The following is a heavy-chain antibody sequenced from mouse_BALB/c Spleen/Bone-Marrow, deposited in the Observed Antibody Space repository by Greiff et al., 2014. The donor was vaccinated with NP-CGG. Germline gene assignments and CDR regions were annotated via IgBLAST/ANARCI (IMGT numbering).Heavy chain of an antibody. J-gene: IGHJ1*01. D-gene: IGHD1-2*01. CDR3: ARGGTTATWYFDV. Sequence: VQLQQSGAELVKPGASVKLSCTASGFNIKDTYMHRVKQRLEQGLEWIGRIDPANGNTKYDPKFQGKATITADTSSNTAYLQLSSLTSEDTAVYYCARGGTTATWYFDVWGAGTTVTVSS. V-gene: IGHV14-3*02. CDR1: GFNIKDTY. CDR2: IDPANGNT.